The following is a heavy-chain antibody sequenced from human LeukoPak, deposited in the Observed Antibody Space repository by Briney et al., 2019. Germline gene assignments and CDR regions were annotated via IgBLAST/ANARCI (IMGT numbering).Heavy chain of an antibody. D-gene: IGHD6-25*01. CDR3: AKFEAATHPNYGMDV. V-gene: IGHV3-23*01. CDR2: ISGSGGST. J-gene: IGHJ6*02. CDR1: GFTFSSYA. Sequence: PGGSLRLSCAASGFTFSSYAMSWVRQAPGKGLEWASAISGSGGSTYYADSVKGRFTISRDNSKNTLYLQMNSLRAEDTAVYYCAKFEAATHPNYGMDVWGQGTTVTVSS.